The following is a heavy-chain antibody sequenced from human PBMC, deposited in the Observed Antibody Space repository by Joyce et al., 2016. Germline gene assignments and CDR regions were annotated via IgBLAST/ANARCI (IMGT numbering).Heavy chain of an antibody. CDR1: GFTVSSHY. Sequence: EVQLVESGGGLIQPGGSLRLSCAASGFTVSSHYMCWVRQVPGKGLEWVSVIYSGGSTYHADSGKGRFTISRDNSKNTLYLQMNSLRAEDTAVYYCARLTIGRWFDPWGQGTLVTV. CDR3: ARLTIGRWFDP. CDR2: IYSGGST. D-gene: IGHD4/OR15-4a*01. V-gene: IGHV3-53*01. J-gene: IGHJ5*02.